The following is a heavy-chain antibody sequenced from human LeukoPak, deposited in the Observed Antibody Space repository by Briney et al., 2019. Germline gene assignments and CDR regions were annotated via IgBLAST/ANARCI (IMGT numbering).Heavy chain of an antibody. J-gene: IGHJ6*03. CDR3: ARDQYCSSTSCYKTHYYYYYMDV. Sequence: PGGSLRLSCAASGFTFSDYYMSWIRQAPGKGLEWVSYISSSGSTIYYADSVKGRFTISRDNAKNSLYLQMNSLRAGDTAVYYCARDQYCSSTSCYKTHYYYYYMDVWGKGTTVTVSS. D-gene: IGHD2-2*01. V-gene: IGHV3-11*04. CDR1: GFTFSDYY. CDR2: ISSSGSTI.